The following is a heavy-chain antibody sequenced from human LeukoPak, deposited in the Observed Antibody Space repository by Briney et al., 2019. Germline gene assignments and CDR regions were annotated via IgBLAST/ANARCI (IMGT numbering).Heavy chain of an antibody. J-gene: IGHJ1*01. V-gene: IGHV3-53*05. CDR2: TYSGGNT. CDR3: AREGYYYDSSGYYLPEYFQH. Sequence: GGSLRLSCAASGFTVSTNYMSWVRQAPGKGLEWVSITYSGGNTYYADSVKGRFTISRDNSKNTLYLQMNSLRAEDTAVYYCAREGYYYDSSGYYLPEYFQHWGQGTLVTVSS. D-gene: IGHD3-22*01. CDR1: GFTVSTNY.